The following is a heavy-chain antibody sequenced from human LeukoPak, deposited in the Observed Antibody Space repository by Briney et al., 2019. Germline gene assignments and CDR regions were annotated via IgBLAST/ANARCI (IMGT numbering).Heavy chain of an antibody. CDR3: ARDSGSSFDY. CDR1: GGPFSGYY. D-gene: IGHD6-6*01. CDR2: INHSGST. V-gene: IGHV4-34*01. Sequence: PSETLSLTCAVYGGPFSGYYWSWIRQPPGKGLEWIGEINHSGSTNYNPSLKSRVTISVDTSKNQFSLKLSSVTAADTAVYYCARDSGSSFDYWGQGTLVTVSS. J-gene: IGHJ4*02.